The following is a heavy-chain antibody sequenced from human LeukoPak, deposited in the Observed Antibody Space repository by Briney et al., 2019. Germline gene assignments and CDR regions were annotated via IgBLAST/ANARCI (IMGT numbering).Heavy chain of an antibody. J-gene: IGHJ4*02. V-gene: IGHV3-66*01. D-gene: IGHD1-14*01. Sequence: GGSLRLSWAASGFTVSSNNMSWVRQAPGKGLEWVSVIYSGGSTYYADSVKGRFTISRDNSKNTLYLQLNSLQAEDTAVYYCAREGITAAAYFWGQGTLVTVPS. CDR1: GFTVSSNN. CDR3: AREGITAAAYF. CDR2: IYSGGST.